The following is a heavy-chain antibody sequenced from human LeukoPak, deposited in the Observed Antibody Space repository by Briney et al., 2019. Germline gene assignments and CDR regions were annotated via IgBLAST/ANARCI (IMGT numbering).Heavy chain of an antibody. Sequence: GGSLRLSCAASGFTFSSYAMSWVRQAPGKGLEWVSAISGSGGSTYYADSVKGRFTISIGNSKNTLYLQMNSLRAEDTAVYYCATALDDSSGYYDYWGQGTLVTVSS. J-gene: IGHJ4*02. V-gene: IGHV3-23*01. CDR1: GFTFSSYA. CDR2: ISGSGGST. CDR3: ATALDDSSGYYDY. D-gene: IGHD3-22*01.